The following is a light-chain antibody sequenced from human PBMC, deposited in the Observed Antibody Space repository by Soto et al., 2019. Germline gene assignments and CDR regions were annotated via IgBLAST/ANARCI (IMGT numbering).Light chain of an antibody. CDR2: AAS. J-gene: IGKJ4*01. Sequence: DIPMTQSPSSVSASVGDRVIITCRASQAIDTYLAWYQLKPGKAPNLLIYAASNLQDEVPSRFSGSGSGTDFTLSISSLQPEDCATYYCQQAKGFPLTFGGGTKVESK. V-gene: IGKV1-12*01. CDR3: QQAKGFPLT. CDR1: QAIDTY.